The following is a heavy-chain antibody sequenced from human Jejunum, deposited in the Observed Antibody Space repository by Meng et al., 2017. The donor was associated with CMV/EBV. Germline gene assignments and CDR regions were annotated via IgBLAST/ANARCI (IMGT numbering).Heavy chain of an antibody. CDR2: INPNSGDT. V-gene: IGHV1-2*02. CDR3: ARDSFGGGQYYGVDV. CDR1: YIFISYF. D-gene: IGHD3-10*01. J-gene: IGHJ6*02. Sequence: YIFISYFMHWVRQAPGQGLEWLGYINPNSGDTAYSQKFQGRVSMTRDTSMTTAYMELRSLRSDDTAVYYCARDSFGGGQYYGVDVWGQGTTVTV.